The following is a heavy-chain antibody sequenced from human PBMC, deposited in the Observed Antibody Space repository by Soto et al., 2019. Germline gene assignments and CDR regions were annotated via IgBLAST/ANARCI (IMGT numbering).Heavy chain of an antibody. CDR3: TTDHYCSSTSCTYFDS. CDR1: GFTFSNVW. J-gene: IGHJ4*02. D-gene: IGHD2-2*01. V-gene: IGHV3-15*01. Sequence: EVQLVESGGGLVKPGGSLRLSCAASGFTFSNVWMSWVRQAPGKGLEWVGRIKSKSDGGTTGYAASVEGRFTISRDDSKNTLYLQMNSLKTEDTAVYYCTTDHYCSSTSCTYFDSWGQGTLVTVSS. CDR2: IKSKSDGGTT.